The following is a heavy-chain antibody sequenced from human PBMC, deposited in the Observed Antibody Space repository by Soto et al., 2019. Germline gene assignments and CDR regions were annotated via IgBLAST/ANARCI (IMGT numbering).Heavy chain of an antibody. V-gene: IGHV4-31*03. Sequence: PSETLSLTCTVSGGSISSGGYYWSWIRQHPGKGLEWIGYIYYSGSTYYNPSLKSRVTISVDTSKNQFSLKLSSVTAADTAVYYCARVRMVRAIVKIDYWGQGTLVTVSS. CDR2: IYYSGST. D-gene: IGHD3-10*01. CDR1: GGSISSGGYY. J-gene: IGHJ4*02. CDR3: ARVRMVRAIVKIDY.